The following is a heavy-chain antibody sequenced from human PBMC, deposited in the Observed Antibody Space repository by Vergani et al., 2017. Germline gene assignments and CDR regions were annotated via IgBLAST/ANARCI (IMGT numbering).Heavy chain of an antibody. CDR1: GYIFKNYY. CDR3: ARSIGYCAGATCRAYYFDH. V-gene: IGHV1-46*02. Sequence: VQLVQSGAEVRKPGASVTVSCTASGYIFKNYYIHWLRQAPGQAFEWMGILNPTTGHTTSAQKFMGRVDMTRDPSTDTSTRTVQMTLSSMRSEDTAVYYCARSIGYCAGATCRAYYFDHWGQGTRVTVSS. CDR2: LNPTTGHT. D-gene: IGHD2-21*01. J-gene: IGHJ5*02.